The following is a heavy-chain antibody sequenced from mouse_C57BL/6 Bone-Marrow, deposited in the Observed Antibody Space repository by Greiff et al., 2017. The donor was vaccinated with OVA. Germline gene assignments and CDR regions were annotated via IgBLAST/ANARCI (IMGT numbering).Heavy chain of an antibody. CDR1: GYAFSSYW. CDR3: ARNHYYGSVYWYFDV. Sequence: VQLQQSGAELVKPGASVKISCKASGYAFSSYWMNWVKQRPGKGLEWIGQIYPGDGDTNYNGKFKGQATLTADKSSRTAYMQLSSLTSEDSAVYFCARNHYYGSVYWYFDVWGTGTTVTVSS. D-gene: IGHD1-1*01. J-gene: IGHJ1*03. CDR2: IYPGDGDT. V-gene: IGHV1-80*01.